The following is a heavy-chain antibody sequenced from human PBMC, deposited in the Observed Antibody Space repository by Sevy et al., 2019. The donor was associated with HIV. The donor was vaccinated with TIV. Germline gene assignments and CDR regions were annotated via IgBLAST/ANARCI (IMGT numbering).Heavy chain of an antibody. D-gene: IGHD2-2*01. V-gene: IGHV3-11*01. CDR2: ISNSGNTV. J-gene: IGHJ6*02. CDR3: ARDNYCISGDGCYGYGLDV. Sequence: GGSLRLSCSASGLTFSDYYMTWTRQAPGKGLECISYISNSGNTVYYADSVKGRFTVSRDNAKKSLYLQLNSLRDEDTAVYYCARDNYCISGDGCYGYGLDVWGQGTTVTVSS. CDR1: GLTFSDYY.